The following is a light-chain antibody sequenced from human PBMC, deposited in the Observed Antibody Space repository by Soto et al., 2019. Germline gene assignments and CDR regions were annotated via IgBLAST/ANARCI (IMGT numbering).Light chain of an antibody. CDR1: SYNIGSYP. CDR2: SDD. CDR3: AAWDASLSGHV. V-gene: IGLV1-47*02. J-gene: IGLJ1*01. Sequence: QSVLTQSPSASGTPGQRVTISCYGSSYNIGSYPVYWYQQLPGTAPKLLINSDDQRPSGVPDRFSASKSGTSASLAISGLRSEDEADYYCAAWDASLSGHVFGAGTKVTVL.